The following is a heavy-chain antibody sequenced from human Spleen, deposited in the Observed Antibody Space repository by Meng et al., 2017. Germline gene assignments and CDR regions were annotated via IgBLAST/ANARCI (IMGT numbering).Heavy chain of an antibody. D-gene: IGHD3-22*01. CDR1: GFTFSSYW. J-gene: IGHJ3*02. V-gene: IGHV3-23*01. CDR3: AKGPYYYDSSGYYAANAFDI. Sequence: GESLKISCAASGFTFSSYWMSWVRQAPGKGLEWVSSIAGGGVGTDYADSVKGRFTISRDNSKNMLYLQMNSLRTDDTAVYYCAKGPYYYDSSGYYAANAFDIWGQGTMVTVSS. CDR2: IAGGGVGT.